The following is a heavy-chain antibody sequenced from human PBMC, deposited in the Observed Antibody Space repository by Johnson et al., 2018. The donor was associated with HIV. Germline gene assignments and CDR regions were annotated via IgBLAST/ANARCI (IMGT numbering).Heavy chain of an antibody. Sequence: QVQLVESGGGVVQPGRSLRLSCAASGFTFSSYAMHWVRQAPGKGLEWVAVISYDGSNKYYADSVKGRFTISRDNSKNTLYLQMNRLRAEDTAVYYCARDSYYYDTGGAFDIWGQGTTVTVSS. D-gene: IGHD3-22*01. V-gene: IGHV3-30*04. CDR2: ISYDGSNK. CDR3: ARDSYYYDTGGAFDI. CDR1: GFTFSSYA. J-gene: IGHJ3*02.